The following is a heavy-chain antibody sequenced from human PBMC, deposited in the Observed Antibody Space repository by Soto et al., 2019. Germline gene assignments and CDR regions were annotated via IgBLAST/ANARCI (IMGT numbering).Heavy chain of an antibody. J-gene: IGHJ4*02. Sequence: SETLSLTCTVSGGSISSYYWSWIRQPPGKGLEWIGYIYYSGSTNYNPSLKSRVTISVDTSKNQFPLKLSSVTAADTAVYYCERSPYYSNFDYWGQGTLVTVSS. CDR2: IYYSGST. D-gene: IGHD4-4*01. V-gene: IGHV4-59*01. CDR1: GGSISSYY. CDR3: ERSPYYSNFDY.